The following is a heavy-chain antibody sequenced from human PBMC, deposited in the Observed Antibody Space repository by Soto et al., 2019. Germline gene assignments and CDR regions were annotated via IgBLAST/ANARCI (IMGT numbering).Heavy chain of an antibody. D-gene: IGHD2-21*02. Sequence: QVQLVESGGGVVQPGRSLRLSCAASGFTFSSYAMHWVRQAPGKGLEWVAVISYDGSNKYYADSVKGRFTISRDNSKNTLYLQMNSLRAEDTAVYFCAREGAREGASCGGYCYGWYLDVWGRGTLVTVSP. CDR1: GFTFSSYA. V-gene: IGHV3-30-3*01. CDR2: ISYDGSNK. J-gene: IGHJ2*01. CDR3: AREGAREGASCGGYCYGWYLDV.